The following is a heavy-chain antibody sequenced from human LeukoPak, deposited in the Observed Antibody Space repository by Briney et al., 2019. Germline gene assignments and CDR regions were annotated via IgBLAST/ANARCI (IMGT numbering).Heavy chain of an antibody. CDR2: ISYDGSNK. D-gene: IGHD3-10*01. CDR1: GFTFSSYA. J-gene: IGHJ3*02. CDR3: ARATSSQVRPFDI. V-gene: IGHV3-30*14. Sequence: GGSLRLSCAASGFTFSSYAMHWVRQAPGKGLEWVAVISYDGSNKYYADSVKGRFTISRDNSNNTLYLQMSSLRAEDTAVYYCARATSSQVRPFDIWGQGTMVTVSS.